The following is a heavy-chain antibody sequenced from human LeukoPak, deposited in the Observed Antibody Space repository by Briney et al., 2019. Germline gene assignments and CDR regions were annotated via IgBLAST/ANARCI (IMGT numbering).Heavy chain of an antibody. D-gene: IGHD6-19*01. CDR3: ACYTGGQWLATKDAFDI. CDR2: IYYSGST. Sequence: SETLSLTCTVSGGSISSYYWSWIRQPPGKGLEWIGYIYYSGSTNYNPSLKSRVTISVDTSKNQFSLKLSSVTAADTAVYYCACYTGGQWLATKDAFDIWGQGTMVTVSS. J-gene: IGHJ3*02. V-gene: IGHV4-59*01. CDR1: GGSISSYY.